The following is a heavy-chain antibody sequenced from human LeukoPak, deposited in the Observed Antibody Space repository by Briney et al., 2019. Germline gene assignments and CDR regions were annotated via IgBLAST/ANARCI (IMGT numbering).Heavy chain of an antibody. J-gene: IGHJ4*02. D-gene: IGHD3-16*02. CDR3: ARLSTPNLYYFDY. V-gene: IGHV1-2*02. Sequence: ASVKVSCKASGYTFTGYYIFWVRQAPGQGLEWMGWINPNSGVTYYAQKFQGRVSMTRDTSISTAYMEVSRLRSDDSALYYCARLSTPNLYYFDYWGQGTLVTVSS. CDR2: INPNSGVT. CDR1: GYTFTGYY.